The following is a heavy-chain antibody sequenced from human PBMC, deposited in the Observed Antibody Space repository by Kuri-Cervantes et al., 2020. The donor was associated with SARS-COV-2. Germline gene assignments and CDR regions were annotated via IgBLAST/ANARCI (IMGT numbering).Heavy chain of an antibody. CDR3: AREYVYDTTGYFYWYFDL. J-gene: IGHJ2*01. D-gene: IGHD3-22*01. CDR1: GFTFSSYG. Sequence: GGSLRLSCAASGFTFSSYGIHWVRQAPGKGLEWVAVISSDGGNKYYADSVRGRFTISRDNSKNTLYLRLNTLRAEDTAVYHCAREYVYDTTGYFYWYFDLWGRGTLVTVSS. CDR2: ISSDGGNK. V-gene: IGHV3-30*03.